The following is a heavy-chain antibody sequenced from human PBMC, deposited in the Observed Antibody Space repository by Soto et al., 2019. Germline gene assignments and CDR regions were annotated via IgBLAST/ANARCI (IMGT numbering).Heavy chain of an antibody. V-gene: IGHV3-33*01. D-gene: IGHD6-6*01. J-gene: IGHJ4*02. CDR3: ARGAEISPRFFFDS. CDR1: GFSFSSYA. CDR2: IWHDGSDK. Sequence: GGSLRLSCVGSGFSFSSYAMHWVRQAPGKGLEWVAGIWHDGSDKLYGDSVRGRFTISRDKSKNTVYLQMNSLRAEDTAVYYCARGAEISPRFFFDSWGQGTLVTVSS.